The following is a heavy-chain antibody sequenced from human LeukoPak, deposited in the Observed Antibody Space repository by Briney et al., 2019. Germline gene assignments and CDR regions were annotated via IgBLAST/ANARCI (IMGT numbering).Heavy chain of an antibody. Sequence: SETLSLTCTVSGGSISSSSYYWGWIRQPAGKGLEWIGSIYYSGSTYYNPSLKSRVTISVDTSKNQFSLKLSSVTAADTAVYYCARPYYDILTGYKWFDPWGQGTLVTVSS. J-gene: IGHJ5*02. D-gene: IGHD3-9*01. CDR1: GGSISSSSYY. CDR2: IYYSGST. V-gene: IGHV4-39*01. CDR3: ARPYYDILTGYKWFDP.